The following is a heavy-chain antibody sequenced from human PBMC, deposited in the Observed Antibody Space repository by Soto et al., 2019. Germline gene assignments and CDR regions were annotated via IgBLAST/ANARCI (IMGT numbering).Heavy chain of an antibody. CDR1: GFTFSSYW. Sequence: EVQLVESGGGLVQPGGSLRLSCAASGFTFSSYWMHWVRQAPGKGLVWVSRINSDGSSTSYADSVKGRFTISRDNAKNTLYLQMNSLRADDTAVYYCARERAYYYDSSGYWDWFDPWGQGTLVTVSS. CDR3: ARERAYYYDSSGYWDWFDP. J-gene: IGHJ5*02. CDR2: INSDGSST. D-gene: IGHD3-22*01. V-gene: IGHV3-74*01.